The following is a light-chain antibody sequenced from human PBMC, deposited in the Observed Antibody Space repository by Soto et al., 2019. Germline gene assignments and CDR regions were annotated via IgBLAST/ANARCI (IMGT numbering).Light chain of an antibody. CDR2: GAS. J-gene: IGKJ1*01. CDR3: QQYGSPLWT. Sequence: EIGMTQSRANLSVCPGERASVSCRASQSVSSSRLAWYRQKPGQAPRLLIYGASSRATGIPDRFSGSGSGTDFTLTISRLEPEDSVVYYCQQYGSPLWTFGQGTKVDI. CDR1: QSVSSSR. V-gene: IGKV3-20*01.